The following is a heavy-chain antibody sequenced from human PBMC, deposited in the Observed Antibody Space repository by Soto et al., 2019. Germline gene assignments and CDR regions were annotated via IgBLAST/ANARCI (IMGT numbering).Heavy chain of an antibody. D-gene: IGHD6-25*01. CDR3: THIAALPPNDAFFT. CDR1: GLRVSDAW. Sequence: DVQLVESGGGLVKPGGSLRLSCSVSGLRVSDAWLTWVRQTPGRGLEWIGRIKSKGSGGTIDYAPPVQGRFTISRDDSRIVLYLQIKSLKSEDTCGYNCTHIAALPPNDAFFTWGQGTVVIVSS. V-gene: IGHV3-15*01. CDR2: IKSKGSGGTI. J-gene: IGHJ3*02.